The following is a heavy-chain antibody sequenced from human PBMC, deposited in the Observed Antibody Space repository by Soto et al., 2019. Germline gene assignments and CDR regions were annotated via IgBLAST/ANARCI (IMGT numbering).Heavy chain of an antibody. CDR2: IKQDGSEK. Sequence: PGGSLRLSCAASGFTFSRYWMTWVRQAPGKGLEWVANIKQDGSEKYYGDSVKGRFIISRDNARNLVYLQMNSLRVEDTAVYYCASPPTNLDYGDDNWFDPWGQGTLVTVS. J-gene: IGHJ5*02. CDR1: GFTFSRYW. V-gene: IGHV3-7*01. D-gene: IGHD4-17*01. CDR3: ASPPTNLDYGDDNWFDP.